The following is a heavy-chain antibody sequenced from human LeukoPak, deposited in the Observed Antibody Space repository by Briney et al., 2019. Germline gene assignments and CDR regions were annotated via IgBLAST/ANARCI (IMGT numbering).Heavy chain of an antibody. CDR2: ISGSGGST. CDR1: GISFSTYA. D-gene: IGHD3-10*01. V-gene: IGHV3-23*01. Sequence: GGSLRLSCTASGISFSTYAMSWVRQTPGKGLEWVSAISGSGGSTYYADSVKGRFTISRDNSKNTLYLQMNSLRAEDTALYYCSKGSGSGSYYPPYYFDYWGQGTLVTVSS. CDR3: SKGSGSGSYYPPYYFDY. J-gene: IGHJ4*02.